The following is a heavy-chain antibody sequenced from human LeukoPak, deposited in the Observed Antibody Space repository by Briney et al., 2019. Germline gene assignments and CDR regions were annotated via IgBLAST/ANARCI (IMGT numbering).Heavy chain of an antibody. CDR1: GFTFSSYS. V-gene: IGHV3-48*02. CDR2: ISSSSSTI. Sequence: GGSLRLSCAASGFTFSSYSINWVRQAPGKGLEWVSYISSSSSTIYYADSVKGRFTISRDNAKNSLYLQMNSLRDEDTAVYYCARAQPDTGYSSSWYEEYYMDVWGKWTTVTVSS. J-gene: IGHJ6*03. CDR3: ARAQPDTGYSSSWYEEYYMDV. D-gene: IGHD6-13*01.